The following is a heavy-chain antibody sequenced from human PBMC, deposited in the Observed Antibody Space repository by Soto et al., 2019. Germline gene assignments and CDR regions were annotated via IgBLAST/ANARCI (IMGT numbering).Heavy chain of an antibody. CDR3: ARHYGGNSLSWYFDL. Sequence: QVQLVQSGAEVKKPGSSVKVSCKASGGTFSSYAISWVRQAPGQVLEWMGGIIPIFGTANYAQKFQGRVTITADESTSTAYMELSSLRSEDTAVYYCARHYGGNSLSWYFDLWGRGTLVTVSS. J-gene: IGHJ2*01. CDR1: GGTFSSYA. D-gene: IGHD4-17*01. CDR2: IIPIFGTA. V-gene: IGHV1-69*12.